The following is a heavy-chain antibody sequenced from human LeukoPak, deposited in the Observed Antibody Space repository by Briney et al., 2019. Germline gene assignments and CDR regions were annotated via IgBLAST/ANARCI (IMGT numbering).Heavy chain of an antibody. D-gene: IGHD6-13*01. Sequence: GGSLRLSCAASGFTFISYAMSWVRQAPGKGLELISAISGSGDSTYYAASVKGRFTISRASSQNTVYLRMDSLRAEDTAIYYCAKDLLGSSWFYFAYWGQGTLLTVSS. CDR1: GFTFISYA. CDR3: AKDLLGSSWFYFAY. CDR2: ISGSGDST. V-gene: IGHV3-23*01. J-gene: IGHJ4*02.